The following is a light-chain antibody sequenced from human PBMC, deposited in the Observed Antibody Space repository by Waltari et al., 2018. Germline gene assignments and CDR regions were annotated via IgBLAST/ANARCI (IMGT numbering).Light chain of an antibody. J-gene: IGKJ3*01. V-gene: IGKV1-5*03. CDR1: QDIGDW. CDR2: KAS. Sequence: DVQMTQSPSTLSASVGDRVTITCRASQDIGDWLGWLQQKPGKAPKLLIYKASNLESGVTSRFSGSGSGTYYTLTISSLQPDDFATYFCQQDNNCPLCSFGPGTKVEIK. CDR3: QQDNNCPLCS.